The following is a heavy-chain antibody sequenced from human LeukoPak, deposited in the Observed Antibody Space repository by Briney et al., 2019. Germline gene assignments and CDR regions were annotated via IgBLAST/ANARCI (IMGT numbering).Heavy chain of an antibody. Sequence: SETLSLTCTVSGGSISDYYWSWIRQPPGKGLEWIGYIYYSGTTNYNPPLKSRVTISVDTSQNQFSLELSSVTAADAAVYYCARGLRGYRYGPFDYWGQGTLVTVSS. J-gene: IGHJ4*02. CDR1: GGSISDYY. CDR2: IYYSGTT. V-gene: IGHV4-59*01. CDR3: ARGLRGYRYGPFDY. D-gene: IGHD5-18*01.